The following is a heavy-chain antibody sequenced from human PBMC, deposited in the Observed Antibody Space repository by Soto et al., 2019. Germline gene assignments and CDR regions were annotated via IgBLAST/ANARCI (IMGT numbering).Heavy chain of an antibody. CDR3: ARALADYFDD. Sequence: SETLSLTCTVSGVSVSSYYWSWIRQPPGKGLEWIGCLSHSGTTSYNPSLKSRVTVSLDTSKNQFSLRLSSVTAADTAVYYCARALADYFDDWGKGSLVTVSS. J-gene: IGHJ4*01. V-gene: IGHV4-59*02. CDR2: LSHSGTT. CDR1: GVSVSSYY.